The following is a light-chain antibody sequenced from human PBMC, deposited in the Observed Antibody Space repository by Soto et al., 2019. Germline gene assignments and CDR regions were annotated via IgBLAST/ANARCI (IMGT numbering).Light chain of an antibody. Sequence: QSVLTQPSSLSGSPGQSITLSCPGTSSDGGGYNYVSWYQQHPGKAPKLMIYDVSNRPSGVSNRFSGSKSGNTASLTISGLQAEDEADYYCSSYTSSSTLESVFGTGTKVTVL. J-gene: IGLJ1*01. CDR3: SSYTSSSTLESV. CDR1: SSDGGGYNY. CDR2: DVS. V-gene: IGLV2-14*01.